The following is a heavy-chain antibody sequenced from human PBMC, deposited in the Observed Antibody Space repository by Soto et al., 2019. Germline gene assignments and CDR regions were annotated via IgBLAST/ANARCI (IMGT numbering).Heavy chain of an antibody. CDR1: GFTFSSYW. CDR2: INSDGSST. Sequence: PGGSLRLSCAASGFTFSSYWMHWVRQAPGKGLVWVSRINSDGSSTSYADSVKGRFTISGDNAKNTLYLQMNSLRAEDTAVYYCASPVGYDSSGYGYYYYGMDVWGQGTTVTVSS. V-gene: IGHV3-74*01. CDR3: ASPVGYDSSGYGYYYYGMDV. J-gene: IGHJ6*02. D-gene: IGHD3-22*01.